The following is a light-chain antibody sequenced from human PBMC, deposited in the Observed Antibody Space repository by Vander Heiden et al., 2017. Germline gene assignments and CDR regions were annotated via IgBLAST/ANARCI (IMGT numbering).Light chain of an antibody. Sequence: ELLLTQSPVTLSLSPGERATLSCRASQSVSSHIAWYQQKPGQAPRLLIYDASNRATGIPARFSGSGSGTDFTLTISSLEPEDFAVYYCQQRSNWPITFGPGTKVDIK. CDR3: QQRSNWPIT. CDR2: DAS. CDR1: QSVSSH. J-gene: IGKJ3*01. V-gene: IGKV3-11*01.